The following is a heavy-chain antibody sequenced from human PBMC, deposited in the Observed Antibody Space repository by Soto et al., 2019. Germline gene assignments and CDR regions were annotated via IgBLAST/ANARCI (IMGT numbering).Heavy chain of an antibody. CDR3: ARDSRSGYYLDY. CDR1: GGSISSGGYS. V-gene: IGHV4-30-2*01. D-gene: IGHD3-22*01. Sequence: QLQLPASGSGLVKPSQTLSLTCAVSGGSISSGGYSWNWIRQPPGKGLEWLGYIYHSGGTDYTPSLKSRVTITVDSSNNQFSLKLSSVTAADTAVYYCARDSRSGYYLDYWGQGTLVTVSS. J-gene: IGHJ4*02. CDR2: IYHSGGT.